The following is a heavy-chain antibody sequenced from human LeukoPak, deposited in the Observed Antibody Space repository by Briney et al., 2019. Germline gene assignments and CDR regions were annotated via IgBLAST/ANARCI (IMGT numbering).Heavy chain of an antibody. CDR1: GFTVSSNY. CDR3: ARDLHYYGSGSYGY. V-gene: IGHV3-66*02. CDR2: IYSGGST. Sequence: GGSLRLSCAASGFTVSSNYTSWVRQAPGKGLEWVSVIYSGGSTYYADSVKGRFTISRDNSKNTLYLQMNSLRAEDTAVYYCARDLHYYGSGSYGYWGQGTLVTVSS. D-gene: IGHD3-10*01. J-gene: IGHJ4*02.